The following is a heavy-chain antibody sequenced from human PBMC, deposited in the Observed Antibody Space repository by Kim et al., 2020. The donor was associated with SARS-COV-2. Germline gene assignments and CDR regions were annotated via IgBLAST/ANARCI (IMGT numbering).Heavy chain of an antibody. Sequence: ASVKVSCKASGYTFTTYGISWVRQAPGQGLEWVGWISTYNGNTNYSQKLQGRVTMTTATSTSTGYMELSSLRSDDTAVYYCARAGSGYSYGYWGQGTLVT. D-gene: IGHD5-18*01. V-gene: IGHV1-18*01. CDR1: GYTFTTYG. CDR2: ISTYNGNT. CDR3: ARAGSGYSYGY. J-gene: IGHJ4*02.